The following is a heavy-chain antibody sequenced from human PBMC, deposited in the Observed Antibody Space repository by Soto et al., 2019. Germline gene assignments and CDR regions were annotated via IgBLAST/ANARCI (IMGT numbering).Heavy chain of an antibody. J-gene: IGHJ4*02. CDR3: ARSPVLRFLEWLSTFDY. CDR1: GFTFSDYG. Sequence: ASVKVSCKASGFTFSDYGLSWVRQAPGQPLEWMGWISAYNGNTNYAQKLQGRVTMTTDTSTSTAYMELRSLRSDDTAVYYCARSPVLRFLEWLSTFDYWGQGTLVTVSS. CDR2: ISAYNGNT. D-gene: IGHD3-3*01. V-gene: IGHV1-18*01.